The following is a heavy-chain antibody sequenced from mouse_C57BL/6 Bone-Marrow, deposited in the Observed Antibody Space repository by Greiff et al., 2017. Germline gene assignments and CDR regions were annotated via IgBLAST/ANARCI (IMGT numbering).Heavy chain of an antibody. J-gene: IGHJ2*01. CDR1: GFTFSSYA. CDR3: AREREYDGYFDY. CDR2: ISDGGSYT. D-gene: IGHD1-1*01. V-gene: IGHV5-4*01. Sequence: EVNVVESGGGLVKPGGSLKLSCAASGFTFSSYAMSWVRQTPEQRLEWVATISDGGSYTYYPDNVKGRFTISRDNAKNNLYLQLSHLKSEDTAMYYCAREREYDGYFDYWGRGTTLTVSS.